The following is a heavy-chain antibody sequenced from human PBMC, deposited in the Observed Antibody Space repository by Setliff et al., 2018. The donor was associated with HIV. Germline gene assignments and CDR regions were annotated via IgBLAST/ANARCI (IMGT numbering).Heavy chain of an antibody. Sequence: SETLSLTCTVSGGSISSGSYYWGWTRQSPGKSLEWIGSVSQSGSTYYNPSLKSRITISVDRSKNLFSLKLISVTAADQGVYYCARVPVPGANWFDPWGLGTLVTVSS. CDR3: ARVPVPGANWFDP. CDR1: GGSISSGSYY. V-gene: IGHV4-39*01. J-gene: IGHJ5*02. CDR2: VSQSGST.